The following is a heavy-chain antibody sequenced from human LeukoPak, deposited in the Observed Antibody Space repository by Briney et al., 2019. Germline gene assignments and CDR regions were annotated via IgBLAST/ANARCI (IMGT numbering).Heavy chain of an antibody. CDR1: GYTFTGYY. D-gene: IGHD3-22*01. V-gene: IGHV1-2*02. J-gene: IGHJ4*02. Sequence: AASVKVSCKASGYTFTGYYMHWVRQAPGQGLEWMGWINPNSGATNYAQKFQGRVTMTRDTSISTAYMDLSRLRSDDTAVYYCARVYYDSSGPACLSYWGQGTLVTVSS. CDR3: ARVYYDSSGPACLSY. CDR2: INPNSGAT.